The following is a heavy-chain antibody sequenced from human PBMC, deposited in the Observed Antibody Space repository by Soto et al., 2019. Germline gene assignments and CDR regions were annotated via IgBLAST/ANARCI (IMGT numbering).Heavy chain of an antibody. CDR1: GGSINSGRPY. CDR3: ARHGAGAGLYDYDY. D-gene: IGHD2-8*01. V-gene: IGHV4-39*01. CDR2: IYYSGST. Sequence: QLQLQASGPGLVKPSETLSLPCTVSGGSINSGRPYWGWIRQPPGKGLEWIATIYYSGSTHDNPSLKSRVTISVDTTKNQSALKLSSGTAADTAVYYCARHGAGAGLYDYDYWGQGTLVTVSS. J-gene: IGHJ4*02.